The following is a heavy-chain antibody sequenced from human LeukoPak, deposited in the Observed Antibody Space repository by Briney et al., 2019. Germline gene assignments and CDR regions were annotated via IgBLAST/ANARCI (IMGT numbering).Heavy chain of an antibody. CDR1: GGSFSGYY. V-gene: IGHV4-34*01. Sequence: PSETLSLTCAVYGGSFSGYYWSWIRHPPGKGLEWIGEINHSGSTNYNPSLKSRVTISVDTSKNQFSLKLSSVTAADTAVYYCARGIVVVPAAIFRYFDYWGQGTLVTVSS. J-gene: IGHJ4*02. CDR3: ARGIVVVPAAIFRYFDY. D-gene: IGHD2-2*02. CDR2: INHSGST.